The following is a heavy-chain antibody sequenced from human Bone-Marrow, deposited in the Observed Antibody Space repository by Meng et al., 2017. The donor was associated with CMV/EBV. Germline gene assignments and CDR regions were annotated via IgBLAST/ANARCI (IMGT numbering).Heavy chain of an antibody. CDR3: ARLRGSSMEFDY. V-gene: IGHV5-51*01. D-gene: IGHD3-16*01. CDR1: GYSFTSYW. Sequence: GGSLRLSCKGSGYSFTSYWIGWVRQMPGKGLEWMGIIYPGDSDTRYSPSFQGQVTISADKSISTAYLQWSSLKASDTAMYYCARLRGSSMEFDYWGQGTLVTSPQ. J-gene: IGHJ4*02. CDR2: IYPGDSDT.